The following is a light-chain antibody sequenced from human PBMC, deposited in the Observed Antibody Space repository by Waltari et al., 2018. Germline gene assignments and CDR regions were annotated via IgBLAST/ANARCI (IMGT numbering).Light chain of an antibody. J-gene: IGKJ2*01. V-gene: IGKV1-5*01. CDR2: DAS. CDR3: QQYNSYSST. CDR1: PTISTW. Sequence: IQMTQSPSTLSASVGDRVTITCRASPTISTWLAWYQHKPGQAPKLLIYDASTIQSGVPSRFSGSGSDTEFTLTITSLQPDDSATYYCQQYNSYSSTFGQGTKLEIK.